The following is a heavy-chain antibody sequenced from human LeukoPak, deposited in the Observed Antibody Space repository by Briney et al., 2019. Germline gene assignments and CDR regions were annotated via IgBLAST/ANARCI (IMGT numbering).Heavy chain of an antibody. CDR2: LVYDERS. D-gene: IGHD6-19*01. CDR3: ARDLSAAFDF. J-gene: IGHJ4*02. Sequence: PGGSLRLSCAASGFPFRSYGMHWVRQAPGKGLEWVARLVYDERSGYADSVKGRFSISRDNSKNTLFLDMSDLRVEDTAVYYCARDLSAAFDFWGQGVLVTVSS. V-gene: IGHV3-33*01. CDR1: GFPFRSYG.